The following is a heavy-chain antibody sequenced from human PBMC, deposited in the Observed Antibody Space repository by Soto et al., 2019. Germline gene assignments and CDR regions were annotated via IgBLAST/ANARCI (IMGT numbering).Heavy chain of an antibody. Sequence: ASVKVSCKASGYTFTGYYIHWVRQAPGQGLEWMGIINPGGGNTKYAQKFQGRVTMTRDTSTSTVYMELSSPRSEDTALYYCARVQTYSASWYHFDCWGQGTLVTVSS. D-gene: IGHD1-26*01. V-gene: IGHV1-46*01. CDR2: INPGGGNT. CDR3: ARVQTYSASWYHFDC. J-gene: IGHJ4*02. CDR1: GYTFTGYY.